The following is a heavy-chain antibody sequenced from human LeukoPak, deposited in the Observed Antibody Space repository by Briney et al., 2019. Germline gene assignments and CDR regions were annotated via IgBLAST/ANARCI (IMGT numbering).Heavy chain of an antibody. CDR1: GFTFSSSA. CDR3: AREEYSSGSYGGRHYYYYGMDV. CDR2: IWYDGSNK. J-gene: IGHJ6*02. Sequence: GRSLRLSCEASGFTFSSSAMHWVRQAPGKGLEWVAVIWYDGSNKYYADSVKGRFTISRDNSKNTLYLQMNSLRAEDTAVYYCAREEYSSGSYGGRHYYYYGMDVWGQGTTVTVSS. V-gene: IGHV3-33*08. D-gene: IGHD3-10*01.